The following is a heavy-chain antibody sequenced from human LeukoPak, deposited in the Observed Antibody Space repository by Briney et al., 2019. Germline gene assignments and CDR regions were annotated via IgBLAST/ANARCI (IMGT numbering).Heavy chain of an antibody. Sequence: GESLKISCNGSGYXFTSYWIGWVRQMPGKGLECMGIIYPGDSNTRYSPSFQGQVTISADKSISTAYLQWSSLKASDTAMYYCARRYYYGSGSSFDYWGQGTLVTVSS. CDR3: ARRYYYGSGSSFDY. J-gene: IGHJ4*02. CDR2: IYPGDSNT. CDR1: GYXFTSYW. V-gene: IGHV5-51*01. D-gene: IGHD3-10*01.